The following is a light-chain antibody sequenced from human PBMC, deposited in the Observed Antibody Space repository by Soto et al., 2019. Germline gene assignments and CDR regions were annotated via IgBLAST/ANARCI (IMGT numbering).Light chain of an antibody. Sequence: SVLTQPPSASGTPGQRVTISCSGSSSNIGSNTVNWYQQLPGTAPKLLIYKSNQRPSGVPDRFSGTKSGTSASLAISGLQSEDEADYYCAAWDDSLKGPVFGGGTKLTVL. V-gene: IGLV1-44*01. CDR3: AAWDDSLKGPV. CDR2: KSN. CDR1: SSNIGSNT. J-gene: IGLJ2*01.